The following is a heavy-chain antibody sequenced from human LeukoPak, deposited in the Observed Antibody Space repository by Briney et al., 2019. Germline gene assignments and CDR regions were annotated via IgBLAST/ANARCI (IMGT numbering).Heavy chain of an antibody. V-gene: IGHV4-39*01. Sequence: SETLSLTCTVSGGSISSSSYYWGWIRQPPGKGLEWIGRIYYSGSTYYNPSLKSRVTISVDTSKNQFSLKLNSVTAADTAVYYCARHRPWEYYFDYWGQGTLVTVSS. CDR3: ARHRPWEYYFDY. CDR1: GGSISSSSYY. CDR2: IYYSGST. D-gene: IGHD1-26*01. J-gene: IGHJ4*02.